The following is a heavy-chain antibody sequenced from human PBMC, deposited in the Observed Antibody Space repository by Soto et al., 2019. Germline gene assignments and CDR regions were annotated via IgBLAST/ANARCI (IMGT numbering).Heavy chain of an antibody. CDR1: GGTFSSYT. J-gene: IGHJ2*01. Sequence: QVQLVQSGAEVKKPGSSVTVSCKASGGTFSSYTISWVRQAPGQGLEWMGGIIPIFGTANYAQKFQGRVTISADEFTGKAYMELSSLRSEETAVYYCAGGNHRGVQLWYFDLWGRGTLVTVSS. V-gene: IGHV1-69*12. CDR2: IIPIFGTA. D-gene: IGHD1-1*01. CDR3: AGGNHRGVQLWYFDL.